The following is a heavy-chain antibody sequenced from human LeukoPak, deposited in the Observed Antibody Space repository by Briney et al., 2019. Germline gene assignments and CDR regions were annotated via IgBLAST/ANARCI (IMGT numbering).Heavy chain of an antibody. J-gene: IGHJ4*02. Sequence: GGSLRLSCAASGFTFSSYAMHWVRQAPGKGLEWVAVISYDGSNKYYADSVKGRFTISRDNSKNTLYLQMNSLRAEDTAVYYCARDPRSSGWFLFDYWGQGTLVTVSS. CDR2: ISYDGSNK. CDR3: ARDPRSSGWFLFDY. V-gene: IGHV3-30-3*01. D-gene: IGHD6-19*01. CDR1: GFTFSSYA.